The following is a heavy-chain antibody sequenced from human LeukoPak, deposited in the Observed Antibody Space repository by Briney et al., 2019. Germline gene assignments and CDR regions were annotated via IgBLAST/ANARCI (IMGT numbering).Heavy chain of an antibody. CDR2: IKQDGSEK. Sequence: GGSLRLSCAASGFTFSSYWMSWVRQAPGKGLEWVANIKQDGSEKYYVDSVKGRFTISRDNAKNSLYLQMNSLRAEDMALYYCAKDISGGVAAAGTAFDYWGQGTLVTVSS. CDR1: GFTFSSYW. V-gene: IGHV3-7*03. D-gene: IGHD6-13*01. CDR3: AKDISGGVAAAGTAFDY. J-gene: IGHJ4*02.